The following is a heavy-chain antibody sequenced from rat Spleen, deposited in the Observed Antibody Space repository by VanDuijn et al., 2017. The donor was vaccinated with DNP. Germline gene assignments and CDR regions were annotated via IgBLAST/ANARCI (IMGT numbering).Heavy chain of an antibody. Sequence: EVQLQESGPGLVKPSQSLSLTCSVTAYSITSNYWGWIRKFPGNKMEWMGYISYSGSTSYNPSLKSRLSITRDTSKNQFFLQLNSVTTEDTAIYYCARGPNYGGYADYFDYWGQGVMVTVSS. D-gene: IGHD1-11*01. J-gene: IGHJ2*01. CDR3: ARGPNYGGYADYFDY. V-gene: IGHV3-1*01. CDR1: AYSITSNY. CDR2: ISYSGST.